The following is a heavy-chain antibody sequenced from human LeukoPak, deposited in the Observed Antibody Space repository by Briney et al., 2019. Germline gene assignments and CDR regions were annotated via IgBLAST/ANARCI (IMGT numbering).Heavy chain of an antibody. CDR3: AKDLPSGSIDY. D-gene: IGHD3-10*01. CDR2: ISYDGSNK. J-gene: IGHJ4*02. V-gene: IGHV3-30*18. CDR1: GFTFSSYG. Sequence: PGGSLRLSCAASGFTFSSYGMHWVRQAPGKGLEWVAVISYDGSNKYYADSVKGRFTISRDNSKNTLYLQMNSLRAEDTAVYYCAKDLPSGSIDYWGQGTLVTVSS.